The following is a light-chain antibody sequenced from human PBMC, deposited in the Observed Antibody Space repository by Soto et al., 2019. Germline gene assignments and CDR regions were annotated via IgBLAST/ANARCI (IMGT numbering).Light chain of an antibody. CDR3: QQRSNWPPLT. J-gene: IGKJ4*01. CDR2: DAP. Sequence: EIVFTQSPATLSLSPGERATLSCRASQSVSSYLAWYQQKPGQATRLLIYDAPNRATGIPARFSGSGSGTDFTLTISSLEAEDFPVYYCQQRSNWPPLTFGGGTKVEIK. CDR1: QSVSSY. V-gene: IGKV3-11*01.